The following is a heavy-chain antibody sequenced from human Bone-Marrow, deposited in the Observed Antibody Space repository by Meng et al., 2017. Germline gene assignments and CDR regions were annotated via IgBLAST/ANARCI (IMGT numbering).Heavy chain of an antibody. V-gene: IGHV4-34*01. CDR3: ARGVVRNWNYLP. CDR2: INHSGST. D-gene: IGHD1-7*01. CDR1: GGSFSGYY. J-gene: IGHJ5*02. Sequence: QVQLQQWGAGLLNPSETLSLTCAVYGGSFSGYYWSWIRQPPGKGLEWIGEINHSGSTNYNPSLKSRVTISVDTSKNQFSLKLSSVTAADTAVYYCARGVVRNWNYLPWGQGTLVTVSS.